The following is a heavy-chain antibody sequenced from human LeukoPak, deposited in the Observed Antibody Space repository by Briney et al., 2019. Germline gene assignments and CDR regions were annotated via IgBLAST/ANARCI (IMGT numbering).Heavy chain of an antibody. V-gene: IGHV4-59*01. J-gene: IGHJ5*01. D-gene: IGHD3-22*01. CDR1: GGSISSYY. CDR3: ARAPYYYEISVVPIKPPGFYT. CDR2: IYYSGST. Sequence: SETLSLTCTVSGGSISSYYWSWIRQPPGKGLEWIGYIYYSGSTNYNPSLKSRVTISVDTSKNQFSLKLSSVTAADTAVYYCARAPYYYEISVVPIKPPGFYTWGPRALVT.